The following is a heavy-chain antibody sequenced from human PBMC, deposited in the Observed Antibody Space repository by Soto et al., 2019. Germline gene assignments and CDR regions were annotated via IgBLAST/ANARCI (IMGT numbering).Heavy chain of an antibody. CDR3: AKDRGYSGYDSQYYFDY. V-gene: IGHV3-23*01. CDR1: GFTFSSYA. J-gene: IGHJ4*02. D-gene: IGHD5-12*01. CDR2: ISGSGGST. Sequence: LRLSCAASGFTFSSYAMRWVRQAPGKGLEWVSAISGSGGSTYYADSVKGRFTISRDNSKNTLYLQMNSLRAEDTAVYYCAKDRGYSGYDSQYYFDYWGQGTLVTVSS.